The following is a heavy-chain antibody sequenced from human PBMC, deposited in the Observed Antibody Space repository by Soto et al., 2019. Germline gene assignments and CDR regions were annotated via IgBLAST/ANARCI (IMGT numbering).Heavy chain of an antibody. CDR3: TYSSNTNYFYGLDV. CDR2: VYYNGNT. J-gene: IGHJ6*02. Sequence: PSETLSLTCTVSGASISSSVHYWAWIRHPPGRGLEWIASVYYNGNTYYNPSLKSRLTISIDTSKNQFSLKLNSVTAADTGVYYCTYSSNTNYFYGLDVWGQGPTVTV. D-gene: IGHD6-19*01. CDR1: GASISSSVHY. V-gene: IGHV4-39*01.